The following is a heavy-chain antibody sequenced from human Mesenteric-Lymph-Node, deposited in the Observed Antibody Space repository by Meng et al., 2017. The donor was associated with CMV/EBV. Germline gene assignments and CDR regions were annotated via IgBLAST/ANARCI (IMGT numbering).Heavy chain of an antibody. Sequence: GESLKISCAASGFTFTSYWMHWVRQAPGKGLVWVSRINSDGSSTGYADSVKGRFTISRDNAKNTLYLQMNSLRAEDTAVYYCASRYCSSTSCSGLFDYWGQGTLVTVSS. CDR3: ASRYCSSTSCSGLFDY. CDR1: GFTFTSYW. CDR2: INSDGSST. V-gene: IGHV3-74*01. D-gene: IGHD2-2*01. J-gene: IGHJ4*02.